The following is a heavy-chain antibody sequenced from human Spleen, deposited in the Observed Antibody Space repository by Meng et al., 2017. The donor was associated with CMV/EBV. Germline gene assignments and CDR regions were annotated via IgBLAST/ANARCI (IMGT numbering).Heavy chain of an antibody. CDR3: ARDLSNSGYDY. CDR2: ISWNSGRI. CDR1: GFTFGDYA. J-gene: IGHJ4*02. Sequence: SLKISCAASGFTFGDYAMHWVRQAPGKGLEWVSGISWNSGRIGYADSVKGRFTISRDNAKNSLYLQMNSLRAEDTAVYFCARDLSNSGYDYWGQGTLVTVSS. V-gene: IGHV3-9*01. D-gene: IGHD6-13*01.